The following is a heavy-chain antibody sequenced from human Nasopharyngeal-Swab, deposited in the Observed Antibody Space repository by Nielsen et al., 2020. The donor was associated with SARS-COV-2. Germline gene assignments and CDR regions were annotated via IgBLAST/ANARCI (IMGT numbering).Heavy chain of an antibody. J-gene: IGHJ4*02. Sequence: GESLKISCAASGFTFSSYWMSWVRQAPGKGLEWVANIKQDGSEKYYVDSVKGRFTISRDNSKNTLYLQMNSLRAEDTAVYYCARAGLTGPEPFDYWGQGTLVTVSS. CDR1: GFTFSSYW. CDR2: IKQDGSEK. D-gene: IGHD3-9*01. CDR3: ARAGLTGPEPFDY. V-gene: IGHV3-7*01.